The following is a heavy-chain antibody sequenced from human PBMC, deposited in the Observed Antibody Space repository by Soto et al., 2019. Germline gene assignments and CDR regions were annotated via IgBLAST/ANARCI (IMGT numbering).Heavy chain of an antibody. Sequence: SETLSLTCTVSGGSISSYYWSWIRQPPGKGLEWIGYIYYSGSTNYNPSLKSRVTISVDTSKNQFSLKLSSVTAADTAVYYCTRRQYCGRSSCHRELSGTNWFDPWGQGSLVTVSS. CDR2: IYYSGST. V-gene: IGHV4-59*01. J-gene: IGHJ5*02. D-gene: IGHD2-2*01. CDR1: GGSISSYY. CDR3: TRRQYCGRSSCHRELSGTNWFDP.